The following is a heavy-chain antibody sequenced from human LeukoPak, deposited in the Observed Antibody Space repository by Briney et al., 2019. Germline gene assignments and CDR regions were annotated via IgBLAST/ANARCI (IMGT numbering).Heavy chain of an antibody. CDR2: IYYSGST. CDR3: ARGNYYDSSGYQPRTGFDY. Sequence: PSETLSLTCTVSVGSISSTSYYSGWIRQPPGKGLEWIGSIYYSGSTYYNPSLKSRVTISVDTSKNQFSLKLSSVTAADAAVYYCARGNYYDSSGYQPRTGFDYWGQGTLVTVSS. D-gene: IGHD3-22*01. V-gene: IGHV4-39*01. J-gene: IGHJ4*02. CDR1: VGSISSTSYY.